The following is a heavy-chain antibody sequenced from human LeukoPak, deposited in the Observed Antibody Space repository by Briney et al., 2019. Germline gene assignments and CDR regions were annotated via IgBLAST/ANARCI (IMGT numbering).Heavy chain of an antibody. V-gene: IGHV3-66*01. CDR3: AREYSGYDSVSGYFDY. CDR1: GFTVNSNY. CDR2: IYSGGST. D-gene: IGHD5-12*01. J-gene: IGHJ4*02. Sequence: GGSLRLSCAASGFTVNSNYMSWVRQAPGKGLEWVSVIYSGGSTYYADSVKGRFTISRDNSKNTLYLQMNSLRAEDTAVYHCAREYSGYDSVSGYFDYWGQGTLVTVSS.